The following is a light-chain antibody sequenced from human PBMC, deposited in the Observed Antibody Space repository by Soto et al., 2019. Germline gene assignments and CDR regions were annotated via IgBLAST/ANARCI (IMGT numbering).Light chain of an antibody. CDR3: CSWAGNSLV. Sequence: HSALTQPRSVSGSPGQSVTISCTGTSSDVGGYNYVSWYQQHPGKAPKIKIYDVNERPAGVPDRFSGSKSGNTASLTISGLQAEDEADYYCCSWAGNSLVFGGGTKLTVL. V-gene: IGLV2-11*01. CDR2: DVN. J-gene: IGLJ3*02. CDR1: SSDVGGYNY.